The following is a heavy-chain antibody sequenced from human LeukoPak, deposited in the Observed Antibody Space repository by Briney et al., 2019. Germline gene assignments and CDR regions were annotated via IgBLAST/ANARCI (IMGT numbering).Heavy chain of an antibody. Sequence: PGGSLRLSCAASGLTFSSYSMNWVRQAPGKGLEWVSSISSSSSYIYYADSVKGRFISSRDNAKNTLYLQMNSLRAEDTAVYYCARVTWLLGLDYWGQGTLVTVSS. CDR3: ARVTWLLGLDY. V-gene: IGHV3-21*01. CDR1: GLTFSSYS. D-gene: IGHD3-22*01. J-gene: IGHJ4*02. CDR2: ISSSSSYI.